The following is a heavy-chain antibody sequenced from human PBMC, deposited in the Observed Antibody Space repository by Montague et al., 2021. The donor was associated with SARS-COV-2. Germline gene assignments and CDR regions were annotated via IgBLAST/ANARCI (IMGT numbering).Heavy chain of an antibody. CDR1: GGSFSGYY. CDR3: ARGTEYGSGIYSHYYYDH. V-gene: IGHV4-34*01. J-gene: IGHJ4*02. CDR2: INHSGRT. Sequence: SETLSLTCAVYGGSFSGYYYCWIRQPPVKGLEWIGEINHSGRTNXNLSRRSRVTISVDTSKNQFSLKLSSVTAADTAVYYCARGTEYGSGIYSHYYYDHWGQGTLVTVSS. D-gene: IGHD3-10*01.